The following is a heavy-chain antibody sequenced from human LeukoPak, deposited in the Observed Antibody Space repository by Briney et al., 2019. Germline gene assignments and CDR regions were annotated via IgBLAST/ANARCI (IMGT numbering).Heavy chain of an antibody. CDR3: ASGGGIGQVWLHYFDY. D-gene: IGHD5-18*01. CDR1: GYTFTAYY. V-gene: IGHV1-2*02. Sequence: ASVKVSCKTSGYTFTAYYIHSVRQAPGQGLEWMGWINPNSGGTNYAQMFQGRVTVTRDTSISTVYMEVSRLRSDDTAVYYCASGGGIGQVWLHYFDYWGQGTLVTVSS. CDR2: INPNSGGT. J-gene: IGHJ4*02.